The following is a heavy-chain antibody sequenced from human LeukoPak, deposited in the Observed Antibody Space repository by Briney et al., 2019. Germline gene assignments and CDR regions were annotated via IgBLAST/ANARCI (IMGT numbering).Heavy chain of an antibody. J-gene: IGHJ4*02. Sequence: PGGSLRLSCAASGFTFSSFWMHWVRQAPGKGLVWVSRIKSVGSSTSYADSVKGRFTISRDNAKNTLYPQMNSLRAEDTAVYYCARERTSGWDAFDFWGQGTLVTVSS. CDR3: ARERTSGWDAFDF. CDR1: GFTFSSFW. V-gene: IGHV3-74*01. D-gene: IGHD6-19*01. CDR2: IKSVGSST.